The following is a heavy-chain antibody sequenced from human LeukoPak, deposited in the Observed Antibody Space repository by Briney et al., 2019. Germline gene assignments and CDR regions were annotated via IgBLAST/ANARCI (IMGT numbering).Heavy chain of an antibody. Sequence: PGGSLRLSCEVSGYTFSDHYIDWVRQAPGKGLEWVGQTRNKANNYATEYAASVKDRFTISRDDSRNSVYLQMDSRKTEDTAVYYCARWRSGSCSDWGLGNRVTVSS. CDR2: TRNKANNYAT. J-gene: IGHJ4*02. V-gene: IGHV3-72*01. CDR3: ARWRSGSCSD. CDR1: GYTFSDHY. D-gene: IGHD2-15*01.